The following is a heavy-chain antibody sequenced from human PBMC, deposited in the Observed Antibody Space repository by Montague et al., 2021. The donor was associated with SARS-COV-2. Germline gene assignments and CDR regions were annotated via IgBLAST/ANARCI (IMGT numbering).Heavy chain of an antibody. J-gene: IGHJ6*02. CDR1: GGSISSSNW. Sequence: SETLSLTCAVSGGSISSSNWWSWVRQPPGKGLEWIGKIYHSGSTNYNSSLKSRVTISVDTSKNQFSMKLSSVTAADTAVYYCAREVGDCSSTSCYRARWGYYDGMDVWGQGTTVTVSS. D-gene: IGHD2-2*01. CDR2: IYHSGST. V-gene: IGHV4-4*02. CDR3: AREVGDCSSTSCYRARWGYYDGMDV.